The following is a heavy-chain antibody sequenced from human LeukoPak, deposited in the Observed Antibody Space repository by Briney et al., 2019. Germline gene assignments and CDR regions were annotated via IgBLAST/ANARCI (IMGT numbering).Heavy chain of an antibody. V-gene: IGHV3-13*01. Sequence: GGSLRLSCAASGFTFSSYDMHWVRQATGKGLEWVSATGTAGDTYYPGSVKGRFTISRENAKNSLYLQMNSLRAGDTAVYYCARMGLDNAFDIWGQGTMVTVSS. J-gene: IGHJ3*02. CDR1: GFTFSSYD. D-gene: IGHD3/OR15-3a*01. CDR3: ARMGLDNAFDI. CDR2: TGTAGDT.